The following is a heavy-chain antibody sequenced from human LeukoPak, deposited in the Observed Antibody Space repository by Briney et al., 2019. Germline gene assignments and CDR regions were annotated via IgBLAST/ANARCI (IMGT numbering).Heavy chain of an antibody. CDR2: IYYSGST. D-gene: IGHD3-22*01. V-gene: IGHV4-61*01. J-gene: IGHJ4*02. Sequence: PSQTLSLTCTVSGGSISSGSYYWSWIRQPPGKGLEWIGYIYYSGSTNYNPSLKSRVTISVDTSKNQFSLKLSSVTAADTAVYYCARYDSSGYYPDYWGQGTLVTVSS. CDR3: ARYDSSGYYPDY. CDR1: GGSISSGSYY.